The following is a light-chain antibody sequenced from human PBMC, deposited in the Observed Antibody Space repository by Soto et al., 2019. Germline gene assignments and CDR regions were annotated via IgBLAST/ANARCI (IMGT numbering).Light chain of an antibody. Sequence: QSALTQPACVSGSPGQSITISCSGTSSDIGAYKYVSWYQHHPGKAPKLIIYDVTNRPSGVSDRFSGSKSGNTASLTISGLEAEDEALYYCSSHASIIPAVFGGGTKLTVL. CDR3: SSHASIIPAV. CDR2: DVT. J-gene: IGLJ2*01. V-gene: IGLV2-14*03. CDR1: SSDIGAYKY.